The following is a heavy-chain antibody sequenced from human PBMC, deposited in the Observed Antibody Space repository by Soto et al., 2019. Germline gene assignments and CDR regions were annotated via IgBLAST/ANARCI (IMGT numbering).Heavy chain of an antibody. CDR1: GESISSSSYY. V-gene: IGHV4-39*01. J-gene: IGHJ4*02. CDR3: ARQRTTVVTQAYFDH. Sequence: SETLSLTCIVSGESISSSSYYWVWIRQPPGKGLEWIGSIYYSGRTYYNPSFKSRVTISIDTSKNQFSLKLSSVTATDTAVYYCARQRTTVVTQAYFDHWGQRALVTVSS. D-gene: IGHD2-21*02. CDR2: IYYSGRT.